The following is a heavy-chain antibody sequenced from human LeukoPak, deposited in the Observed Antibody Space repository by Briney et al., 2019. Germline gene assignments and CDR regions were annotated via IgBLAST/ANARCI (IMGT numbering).Heavy chain of an antibody. D-gene: IGHD1-26*01. Sequence: ASVTVSCTASGYTFTSYSINWVRQAPGQGLEWMGWISAYNGNTEYAQKLQGRVTMTTDTSTSTAYMELRSLRSDDTAVYYCARGLGGSGSYFLTFDYWGQGTLVTVSS. CDR2: ISAYNGNT. CDR3: ARGLGGSGSYFLTFDY. J-gene: IGHJ4*02. CDR1: GYTFTSYS. V-gene: IGHV1-18*01.